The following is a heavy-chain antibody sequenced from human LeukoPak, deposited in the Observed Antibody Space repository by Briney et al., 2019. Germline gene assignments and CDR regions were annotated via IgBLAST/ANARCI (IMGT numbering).Heavy chain of an antibody. D-gene: IGHD3-22*01. J-gene: IGHJ6*02. CDR3: ARQVLIVGGRYGMDV. V-gene: IGHV1-18*01. CDR2: ISPYRGDT. CDR1: GYTFNSYG. Sequence: ASVTVSCKASGYTFNSYGMSWVRQAPGQGLEWMGWISPYRGDTEYAQKIQGRVSMTTDTSTSTAYMELRSLRSDDTAVYYCARQVLIVGGRYGMDVWGQGTTVTVSS.